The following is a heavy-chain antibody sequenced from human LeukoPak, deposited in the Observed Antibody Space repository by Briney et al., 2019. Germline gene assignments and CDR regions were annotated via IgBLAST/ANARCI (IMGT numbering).Heavy chain of an antibody. CDR1: GFTFSNYD. D-gene: IGHD5/OR15-5a*01. CDR3: VKAITVSPNFHC. V-gene: IGHV3-64D*09. Sequence: PGGSLRLSCLVSGFTFSNYDIYCVRQAPGKGLEYVSAISSNGGNTYYADSVKGRFTISRDNSKNTLYLQMSSLRTEDTAIYYCVKAITVSPNFHCWGQGTLVTVSS. J-gene: IGHJ4*02. CDR2: ISSNGGNT.